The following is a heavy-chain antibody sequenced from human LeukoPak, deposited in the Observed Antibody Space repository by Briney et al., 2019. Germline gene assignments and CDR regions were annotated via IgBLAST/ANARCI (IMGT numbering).Heavy chain of an antibody. CDR2: IYYSGST. D-gene: IGHD2-21*01. V-gene: IGHV4-59*01. J-gene: IGHJ4*02. CDR3: AREIPKGTFDY. CDR1: GGSISSYY. Sequence: SETLSLTCTVSGGSISSYYWSWIRQPPGNGLEWIGYIYYSGSTNYNPSLKSRVTISVDTSKNQFSLKLSSVTAADTAVYYCAREIPKGTFDYWGQGTLVTVSS.